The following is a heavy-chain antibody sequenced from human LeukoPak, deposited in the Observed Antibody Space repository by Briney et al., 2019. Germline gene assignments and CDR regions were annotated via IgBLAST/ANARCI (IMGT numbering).Heavy chain of an antibody. J-gene: IGHJ4*02. CDR3: ARSVAAAGVVLFDY. D-gene: IGHD6-13*01. Sequence: PGRSLRLSCAASGFTFSSYAMHWVRQAPGKGLEWVAVISYDGSNKYYADSVKGRFTISRDNSKNTLYLQMNSLRAEDTAVYYCARSVAAAGVVLFDYWGQGTLVTVSS. V-gene: IGHV3-30-3*01. CDR1: GFTFSSYA. CDR2: ISYDGSNK.